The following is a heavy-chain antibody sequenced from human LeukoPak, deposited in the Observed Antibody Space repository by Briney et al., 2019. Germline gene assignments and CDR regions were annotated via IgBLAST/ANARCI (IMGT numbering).Heavy chain of an antibody. J-gene: IGHJ6*03. CDR3: AKEGFYCSGGSCYSFYYYYMDV. D-gene: IGHD2-15*01. CDR1: GFTFSTYA. Sequence: GGSLRLSCAASGFTFSTYAMSWVRQAPGKGLEWVSSISGSGGGTYYADSVKGRFTISRDNSKNTLYLQMNSLRAEDTAVYYCAKEGFYCSGGSCYSFYYYYMDVWGKGTTVTVSS. CDR2: ISGSGGGT. V-gene: IGHV3-23*01.